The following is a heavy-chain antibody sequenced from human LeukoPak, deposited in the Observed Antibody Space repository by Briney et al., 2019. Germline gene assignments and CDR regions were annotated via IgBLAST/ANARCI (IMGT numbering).Heavy chain of an antibody. CDR3: ARDRALSGEYYYGSGGIPYYYMDV. CDR2: IYTSGST. CDR1: GGSISSGSYY. Sequence: PSQTLSLTCTVSGGSISSGSYYWSWIRQPAGKGLEWIGRIYTSGSTNYNPSLKSRVTISVDTSKNQFSLKLSSVTAADTAVYYCARDRALSGEYYYGSGGIPYYYMDVWGKGTTVTISS. D-gene: IGHD3-10*01. J-gene: IGHJ6*03. V-gene: IGHV4-61*02.